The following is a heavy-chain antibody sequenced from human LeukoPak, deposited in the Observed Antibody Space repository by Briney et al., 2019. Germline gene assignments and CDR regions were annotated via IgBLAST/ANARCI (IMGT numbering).Heavy chain of an antibody. D-gene: IGHD2-2*01. CDR3: ARAHQVPAAMRGYYFDY. J-gene: IGHJ4*02. CDR2: TYYRSKWYN. CDR1: GDSVSSNSAA. V-gene: IGHV6-1*01. Sequence: SRTLSLSCASSGDSVSSNSAAWNWIRQSPSRGLEWLGRTYYRSKWYNDYAVSVKSRITVNPDTSKNQFSLQLNSVTPEDTAVYYCARAHQVPAAMRGYYFDYWGQGTLVTVSS.